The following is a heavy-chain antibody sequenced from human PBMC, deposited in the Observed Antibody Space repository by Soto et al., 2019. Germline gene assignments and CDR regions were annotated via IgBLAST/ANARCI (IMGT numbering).Heavy chain of an antibody. D-gene: IGHD3-16*01. Sequence: SETLSLTCTVSGGSISSSSYYWGWIRQPPGKGLEWIGSIYYSGSTYYNPSLKSRVTISVDTSKNQFSLKLSSVTAADTAVYYCARHLGVGITISYYGMDVWGQGTTVTVSS. V-gene: IGHV4-39*01. CDR1: GGSISSSSYY. CDR3: ARHLGVGITISYYGMDV. CDR2: IYYSGST. J-gene: IGHJ6*02.